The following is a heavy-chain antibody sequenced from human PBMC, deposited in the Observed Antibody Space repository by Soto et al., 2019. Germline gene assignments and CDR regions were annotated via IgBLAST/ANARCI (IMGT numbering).Heavy chain of an antibody. J-gene: IGHJ5*02. V-gene: IGHV2-5*02. CDR3: AHRVPVNSYWDVGWFDP. Sequence: QITLKESGPTLLEPTQTLTLTCSFSGFSLTSSGVGVGWLRQAPGKALECLGIIYWDGDRRYNPSLRQRLTITKDTSKNQVVLTMTYMEPVDTATYYCAHRVPVNSYWDVGWFDPWGQGTLVTVS. D-gene: IGHD2-8*02. CDR2: IYWDGDR. CDR1: GFSLTSSGVG.